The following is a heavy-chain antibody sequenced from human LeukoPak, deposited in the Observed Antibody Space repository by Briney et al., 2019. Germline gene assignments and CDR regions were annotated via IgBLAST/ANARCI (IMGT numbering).Heavy chain of an antibody. CDR3: AKNYYDRRGPYSWVFDY. V-gene: IGHV3-23*01. J-gene: IGHJ4*02. Sequence: GGSLRLSCPVSGFTFSDYAMTWVRQAPGKGLEWVSSIFAGGGAALYADSVRGRFTIFRDDSKSTLFLQMHSLRAEDTAICYCAKNYYDRRGPYSWVFDYWGQGTLVTVSS. CDR2: IFAGGGAA. D-gene: IGHD3-22*01. CDR1: GFTFSDYA.